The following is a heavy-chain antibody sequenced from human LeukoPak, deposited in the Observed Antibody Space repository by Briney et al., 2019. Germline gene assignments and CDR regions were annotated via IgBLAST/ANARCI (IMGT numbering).Heavy chain of an antibody. Sequence: PSETPSLTCAVYGGSFSGDYWSGSRHPPGGGVWWVGEITHSGSTNYNPSLTSRVTISLDTSKSQFSLRRSVVTASDTTVYYCARRMTAYYYDSSGYYWYSDLWGRGTLVTVSS. J-gene: IGHJ2*01. CDR2: ITHSGST. CDR3: ARRMTAYYYDSSGYYWYSDL. CDR1: GGSFSGDY. D-gene: IGHD3-22*01. V-gene: IGHV4-34*01.